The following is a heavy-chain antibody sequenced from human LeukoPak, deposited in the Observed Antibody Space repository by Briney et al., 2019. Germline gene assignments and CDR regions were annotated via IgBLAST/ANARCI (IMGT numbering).Heavy chain of an antibody. V-gene: IGHV4-34*01. D-gene: IGHD4-17*01. CDR2: INHSGST. CDR3: ASRDLTVTLGYFDL. Sequence: SETLSLTCAVYGGSFSGYYWSWIRRPPGKGLEWIGEINHSGSTNYNPSLKSRVTISVDTSKNQFSLKLSSVTAAGTAVYYCASRDLTVTLGYFDLWGRGTLVTVSS. CDR1: GGSFSGYY. J-gene: IGHJ2*01.